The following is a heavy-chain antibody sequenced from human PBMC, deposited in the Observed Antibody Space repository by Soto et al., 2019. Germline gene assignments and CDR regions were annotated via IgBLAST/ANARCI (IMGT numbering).Heavy chain of an antibody. D-gene: IGHD6-19*01. CDR1: NGSISSRSSY. J-gene: IGHJ6*03. V-gene: IGHV4-39*07. Sequence: PSETLSLTCIVSNGSISSRSSYWGWIRQTPGKGLEWIGSIYYSGSTNYNPSLKSRVTISVDTSKNQFSLKLSSVTAADTAVYYCARRADSGWTTRGGLYYMDVWGKGTTVTVSS. CDR2: IYYSGST. CDR3: ARRADSGWTTRGGLYYMDV.